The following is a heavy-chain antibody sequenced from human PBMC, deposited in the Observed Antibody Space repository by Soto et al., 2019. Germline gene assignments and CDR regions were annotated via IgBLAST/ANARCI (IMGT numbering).Heavy chain of an antibody. D-gene: IGHD5-12*01. CDR3: ARSDYSGYDLSYFDY. CDR2: ISSSSSTI. J-gene: IGHJ4*02. V-gene: IGHV3-48*01. CDR1: GFTFSSYS. Sequence: GGSLRLSCAASGFTFSSYSMNWVRQAPGKGLEWVSYISSSSSTIYYADSVKGRFTISRDNAKNSLYLQMNSLRAEDTAVYYCARSDYSGYDLSYFDYWGQGTLVTVSS.